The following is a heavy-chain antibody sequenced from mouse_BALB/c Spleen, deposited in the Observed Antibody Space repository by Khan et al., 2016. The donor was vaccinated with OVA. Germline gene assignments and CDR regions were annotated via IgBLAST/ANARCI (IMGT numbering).Heavy chain of an antibody. CDR1: DYSITSGYY. CDR2: LSYDGSK. J-gene: IGHJ3*01. V-gene: IGHV3-6*02. CDR3: AGGDAFAY. Sequence: EVKLEESGPGLVKPSQSLSLTCSVTDYSITSGYYWNWLRQFPGNKLEWMGYLSYDGSKNFNPSLKNRISITRDPSTTPFFLTLHSVTTEATATWYGAGGDAFAYWGQGTMVTVAA.